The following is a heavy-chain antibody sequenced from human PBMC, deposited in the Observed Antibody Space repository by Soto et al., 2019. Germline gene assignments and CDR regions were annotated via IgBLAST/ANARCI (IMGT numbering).Heavy chain of an antibody. CDR3: ARVSQGLFDP. V-gene: IGHV4-59*01. CDR2: IYYSGST. Sequence: PSETLSLTCTVSGGSISSYYWSRIRQPPGKGLEWIGYIYYSGSTNYNPSLKSRVTISVDTSKNQFSLKLSSVTAADTAVYYCARVSQGLFDPWGQGTLVTVSS. J-gene: IGHJ5*02. CDR1: GGSISSYY.